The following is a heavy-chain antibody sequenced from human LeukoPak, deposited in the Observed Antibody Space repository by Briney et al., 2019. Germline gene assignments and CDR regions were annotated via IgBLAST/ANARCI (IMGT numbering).Heavy chain of an antibody. Sequence: SETLSLTCAVSGGYISSFNWWSWVRQPPGKGLEWIGEIYHSGSTNYNPSLKSRVTISVDKSNNQFSLKLSSVTAADTAVYYCARMVYATSGYNPSFDYWGQGTLVTVSS. V-gene: IGHV4-4*02. J-gene: IGHJ4*02. CDR3: ARMVYATSGYNPSFDY. CDR2: IYHSGST. CDR1: GGYISSFNW. D-gene: IGHD3-22*01.